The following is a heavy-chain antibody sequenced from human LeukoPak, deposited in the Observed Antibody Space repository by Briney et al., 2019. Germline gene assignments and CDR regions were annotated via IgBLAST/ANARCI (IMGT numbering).Heavy chain of an antibody. Sequence: PGGSLRLSCAASGFTFSSYWMHWVRQAPGKGLVWVSRINSGGSSTSYADSVKGRFTISRDNAKNTLYLQINSLRAEDTAVYYCAREQDDILTGYYNNWFDPWGQGTLVTVSS. J-gene: IGHJ5*02. V-gene: IGHV3-74*01. CDR2: INSGGSST. D-gene: IGHD3-9*01. CDR1: GFTFSSYW. CDR3: AREQDDILTGYYNNWFDP.